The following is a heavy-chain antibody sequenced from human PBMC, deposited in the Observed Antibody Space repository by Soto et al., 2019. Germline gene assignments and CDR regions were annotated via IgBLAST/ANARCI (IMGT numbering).Heavy chain of an antibody. CDR1: GASISSYY. CDR2: IYYSGST. V-gene: IGHV4-59*01. Sequence: PPETLSLTCTLSGASISSYYWSWIRQPPGKGLEWIGYIYYSGSTNYNPSLKSRVTISVDTSKNQFSLKLSSVTAADTAVYYCARPTYNSGSPFDYWGQGTLVTVSS. CDR3: ARPTYNSGSPFDY. D-gene: IGHD1-20*01. J-gene: IGHJ4*02.